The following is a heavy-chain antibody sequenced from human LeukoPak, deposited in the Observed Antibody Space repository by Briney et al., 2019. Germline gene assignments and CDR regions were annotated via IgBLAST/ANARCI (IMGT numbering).Heavy chain of an antibody. CDR1: GFTFSSYA. V-gene: IGHV3-23*01. Sequence: PGGSLRLSCAASGFTFSSYAMSWVRQAPGKGLEWVSAISGSGGSTYYADSVKGRFTISRDNSKNTLYLQMNSLRAEDTAVYYCAKENMGESPHYYYYGMDVWGQGTTVTVSS. J-gene: IGHJ6*02. CDR3: AKENMGESPHYYYYGMDV. D-gene: IGHD3-16*01. CDR2: ISGSGGST.